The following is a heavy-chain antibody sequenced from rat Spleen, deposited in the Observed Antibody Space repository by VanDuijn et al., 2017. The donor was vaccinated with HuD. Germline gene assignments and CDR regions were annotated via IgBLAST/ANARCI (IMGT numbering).Heavy chain of an antibody. D-gene: IGHD1-6*01. Sequence: QVQLKETGPGLVQPSQTLSLTCTVSGFSLTDYDVHWVRQPPGKGREWMGVVGGDGDTSNNSGLKSRLTITRDTSKTQVFLKMDSLQTEDTATYYCARSVMYTTDYYYVRVMDAWGQGASVTVSS. V-gene: IGHV2-32*01. CDR2: VGGDGDT. CDR3: ARSVMYTTDYYYVRVMDA. J-gene: IGHJ4*01. CDR1: GFSLTDYD.